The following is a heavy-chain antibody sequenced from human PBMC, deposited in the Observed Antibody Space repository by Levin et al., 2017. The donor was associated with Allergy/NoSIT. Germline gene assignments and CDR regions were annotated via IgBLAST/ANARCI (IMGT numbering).Heavy chain of an antibody. CDR3: ARVRSPDYGMDV. Sequence: GESLKISCAASGFTFSSYDMHWVRQATGKGLEWVSAIGTAGDTYYPGSVKGRFTISRENAKNSLYLQMNSLRAGDTAVYYCARVRSPDYGMDVWGQGTTVTVSS. J-gene: IGHJ6*02. D-gene: IGHD3-3*01. CDR1: GFTFSSYD. CDR2: IGTAGDT. V-gene: IGHV3-13*01.